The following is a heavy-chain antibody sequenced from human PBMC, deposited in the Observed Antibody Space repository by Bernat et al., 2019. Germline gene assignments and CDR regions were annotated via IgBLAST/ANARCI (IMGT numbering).Heavy chain of an antibody. CDR2: INPSGGST. D-gene: IGHD3-22*01. J-gene: IGHJ4*02. V-gene: IGHV1-46*03. CDR1: GYTFTSYY. CDR3: ASEDYDSSGYYPHAGDY. Sequence: QVQLVQSGAEVKKPGASVKVSCKASGYTFTSYYMHWVRQAPGQGLEWMGIINPSGGSTSYAQKFQGRVTMTRDTSTSTVYMELSSLRSEDTAVYYCASEDYDSSGYYPHAGDYWGQGTLVTVSS.